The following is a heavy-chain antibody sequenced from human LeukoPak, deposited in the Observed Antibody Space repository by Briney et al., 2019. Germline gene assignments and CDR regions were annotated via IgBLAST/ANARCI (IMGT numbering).Heavy chain of an antibody. CDR2: ISSDGSST. Sequence: TGGSLRLSCAASGFTLSNYWMHWVRQAPGKGLVWVSRISSDGSSTIYADSVKGRFTISRDNAKNTLYLQMNSLRAEDTAVYYCATEGALGKYSSFDYWGQGTLVTVSS. CDR1: GFTLSNYW. D-gene: IGHD5-18*01. CDR3: ATEGALGKYSSFDY. V-gene: IGHV3-74*01. J-gene: IGHJ4*02.